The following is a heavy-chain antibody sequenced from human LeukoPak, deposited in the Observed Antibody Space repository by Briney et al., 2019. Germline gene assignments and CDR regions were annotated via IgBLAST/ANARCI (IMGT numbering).Heavy chain of an antibody. CDR1: GGSISSSSYY. V-gene: IGHV4-39*01. J-gene: IGHJ4*02. Sequence: SETLSLTCTVSGGSISSSSYYWGWLRQPPGKGLEWIGSIYYSGSTYYNPSLKSRVTISVDTSKNQFSLKLSSVTAADTAVYYCARHGPKFYSNFDYWGQGTLVTVSS. CDR3: ARHGPKFYSNFDY. CDR2: IYYSGST. D-gene: IGHD4-11*01.